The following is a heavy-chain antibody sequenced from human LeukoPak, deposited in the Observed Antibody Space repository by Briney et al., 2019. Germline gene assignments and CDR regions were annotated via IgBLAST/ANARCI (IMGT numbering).Heavy chain of an antibody. D-gene: IGHD1-1*01. Sequence: SETLSLTCAVYGGSFSAYYWSWIRQSPGKGLQWIAEVNHRGDTNYNPSVKGRVTISVDTSKNQFSLKVASLTAADTAVYYCARGPTISETGYFDYWGQGTLVTVSS. CDR1: GGSFSAYY. CDR2: VNHRGDT. V-gene: IGHV4-34*01. CDR3: ARGPTISETGYFDY. J-gene: IGHJ4*03.